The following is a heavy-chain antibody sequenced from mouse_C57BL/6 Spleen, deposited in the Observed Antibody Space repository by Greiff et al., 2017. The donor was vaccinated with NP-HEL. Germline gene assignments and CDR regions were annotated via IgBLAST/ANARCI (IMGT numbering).Heavy chain of an antibody. V-gene: IGHV3-6*01. CDR2: ISYDGSN. Sequence: EVQLQQSGPGLVKPSQSLSLTCSVTGYSITSGYYWNWIRQFPGNKLEWMGYISYDGSNNYNPSLKNRISITRDTSKNQFFLKLNSVTTEDTATYYCARDERYYGKDYWGQGTTLTVSS. J-gene: IGHJ2*01. CDR3: ARDERYYGKDY. CDR1: GYSITSGYY. D-gene: IGHD1-1*01.